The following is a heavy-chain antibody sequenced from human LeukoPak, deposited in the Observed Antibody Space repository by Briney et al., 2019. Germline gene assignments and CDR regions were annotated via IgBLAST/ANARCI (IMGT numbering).Heavy chain of an antibody. CDR2: IIPIFGTA. D-gene: IGHD3-9*01. J-gene: IGHJ4*02. CDR3: AAIDYDILTGYYTGLDY. V-gene: IGHV1-69*13. Sequence: EASVKVSCKASGGTFSSYAISWVRQAPGQGLEWMGGIIPIFGTANYAQKFQGRVTITADESTSTAYMELSSLRSEDTAVYYCAAIDYDILTGYYTGLDYWGQGTLVTVSS. CDR1: GGTFSSYA.